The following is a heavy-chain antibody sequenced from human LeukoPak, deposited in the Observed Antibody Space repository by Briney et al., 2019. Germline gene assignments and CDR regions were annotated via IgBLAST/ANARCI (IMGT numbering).Heavy chain of an antibody. Sequence: SETLSLTCAVYGGSFSGYYWSWIRQSPGKGLEWIGEINHSGSTNYNPSPKSRVTISVDTSKNQFSLKLSSVTAADTAVYYCARGKVKLAPFDYWGQGTLVTVSS. V-gene: IGHV4-34*01. CDR3: ARGKVKLAPFDY. J-gene: IGHJ4*02. D-gene: IGHD4-23*01. CDR2: INHSGST. CDR1: GGSFSGYY.